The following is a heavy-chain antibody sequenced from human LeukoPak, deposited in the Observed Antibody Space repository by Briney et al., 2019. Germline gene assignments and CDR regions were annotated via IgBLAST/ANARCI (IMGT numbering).Heavy chain of an antibody. J-gene: IGHJ5*02. V-gene: IGHV3-23*01. D-gene: IGHD3-10*01. CDR2: ISGAGGST. CDR1: GFTFGNYA. Sequence: GGSLRLYCAASGFTFGNYAMGWVRQAPGQGLECVSTISGAGGSTYYADSVKGRFTISRGNSKNTLYLQMNSLRAEDTAVYYCARDTSFTMVRGASSSWGQGTPVTVSS. CDR3: ARDTSFTMVRGASSS.